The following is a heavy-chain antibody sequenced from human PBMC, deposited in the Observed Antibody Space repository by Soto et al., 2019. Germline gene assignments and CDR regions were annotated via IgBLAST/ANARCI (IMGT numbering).Heavy chain of an antibody. CDR3: ARGRRYYDSSGYPDY. D-gene: IGHD3-22*01. CDR1: GGSFSGYY. Sequence: SETLSLTCAVYGGSFSGYYWSWIRQPPGKGLEWIGEINHSGSTNYNPSLKSRVTISVDTSKNQFSLKLSSVTAADTAVYYCARGRRYYDSSGYPDYWGQGTLVTVSS. J-gene: IGHJ4*02. CDR2: INHSGST. V-gene: IGHV4-34*01.